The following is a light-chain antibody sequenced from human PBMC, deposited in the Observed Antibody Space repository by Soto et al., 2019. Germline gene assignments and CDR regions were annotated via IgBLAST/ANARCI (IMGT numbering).Light chain of an antibody. J-gene: IGKJ1*01. V-gene: IGKV1-33*01. CDR3: QQYDSLPRT. CDR1: QDTSNY. CDR2: NAS. Sequence: DIQMTQSPSSLSASVGDRVTITCQASQDTSNYLNWYQQKPGKAPKLLIYNASNLETGGPSRFSGSGSGTDFNLTISSRQPEDIATYYCQQYDSLPRTCGQGTKVEIK.